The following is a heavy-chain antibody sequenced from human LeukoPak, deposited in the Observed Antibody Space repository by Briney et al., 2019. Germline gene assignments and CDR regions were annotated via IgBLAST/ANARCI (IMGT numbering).Heavy chain of an antibody. Sequence: GASPTLLSQASGGTFSSDTMSWVRQAPGQGLEWMGRIIPILGIANYAQKFQGRVTITADKSTSTAYMELSSLRSEDMAVYYCARDAGSYVDYWGQGTLVTVSS. CDR3: ARDAGSYVDY. V-gene: IGHV1-69*04. CDR1: GGTFSSDT. CDR2: IIPILGIA. J-gene: IGHJ4*02.